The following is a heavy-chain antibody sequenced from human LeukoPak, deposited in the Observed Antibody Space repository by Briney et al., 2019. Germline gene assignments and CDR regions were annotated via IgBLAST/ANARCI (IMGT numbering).Heavy chain of an antibody. CDR3: AKDAVLYTLGYYYYYMDV. CDR1: GFTFDDNA. CDR2: ISWDGGST. J-gene: IGHJ6*03. D-gene: IGHD2-2*02. V-gene: IGHV3-43D*03. Sequence: GGSLRLSCVASGFTFDDNAMHWVRQAPGKGLEWVSLISWDGGSTYYADSVKGRFTISRDNSKNSLYLQMNSLRAEDTALYYCAKDAVLYTLGYYYYYMDVWGKGTTVTVSS.